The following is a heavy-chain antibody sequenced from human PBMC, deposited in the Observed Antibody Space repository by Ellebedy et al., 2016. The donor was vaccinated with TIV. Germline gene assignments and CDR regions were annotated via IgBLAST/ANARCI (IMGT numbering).Heavy chain of an antibody. CDR1: GGSISSGSYY. CDR3: ARPHLTGGYTGFDY. D-gene: IGHD1-26*01. Sequence: SETLSLXCTVSGGSISSGSYYWSWIRQPAGKGLEWIGRIYTSGSTNYNPSLKSRVTMSVDTSKNQFSLKLTSVSAADTAVYYCARPHLTGGYTGFDYWGRGTLVTVSS. V-gene: IGHV4-61*02. CDR2: IYTSGST. J-gene: IGHJ4*02.